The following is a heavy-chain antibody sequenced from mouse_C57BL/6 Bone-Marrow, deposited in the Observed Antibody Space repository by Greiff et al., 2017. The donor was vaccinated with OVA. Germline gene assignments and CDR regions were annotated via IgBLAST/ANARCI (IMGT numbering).Heavy chain of an antibody. Sequence: EVQLQQSGPVLVKPGPSVKISCKASGFTFTDYYMHWGEERRGKGIEWWGVGGRDNGSTSYNQKFKGKATLTVDTSSSTAYMELNSLTSEDSAVYYCARHYSNSRGAMDYWGQGTSVTVSS. CDR2: GGRDNGST. J-gene: IGHJ4*01. V-gene: IGHV1-36*01. D-gene: IGHD2-5*01. CDR1: GFTFTDYY. CDR3: ARHYSNSRGAMDY.